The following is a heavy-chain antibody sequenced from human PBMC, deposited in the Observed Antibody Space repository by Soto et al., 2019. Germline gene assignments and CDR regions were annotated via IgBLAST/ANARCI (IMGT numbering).Heavy chain of an antibody. Sequence: QVQLQESGPGLVKPSQTLSLTCTVSGGSISSGDYYWSWIRQPPGKGLEWIGYIYYSGSTYYNPSLKSRVTISIYTSKNQFSLKLSSVTAADTAVYYCASYALRGGNWFDPWGQGTLVTVSS. CDR2: IYYSGST. D-gene: IGHD3-16*01. J-gene: IGHJ5*02. CDR1: GGSISSGDYY. CDR3: ASYALRGGNWFDP. V-gene: IGHV4-30-4*01.